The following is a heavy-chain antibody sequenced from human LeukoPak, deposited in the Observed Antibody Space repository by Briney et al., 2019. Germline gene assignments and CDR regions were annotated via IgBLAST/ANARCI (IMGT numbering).Heavy chain of an antibody. CDR3: AKDHNDFWSGNPVN. J-gene: IGHJ4*02. Sequence: GGSLRLSCVASGFAFINHAMTWVRQAPGQGLEWVSSIGGSGGGTYYADSVKGRFTISRDNSKNTLYLQMNSLRAEDTAVYYCAKDHNDFWSGNPVNWGQGTLVIVSS. CDR2: IGGSGGGT. CDR1: GFAFINHA. D-gene: IGHD3-3*01. V-gene: IGHV3-23*01.